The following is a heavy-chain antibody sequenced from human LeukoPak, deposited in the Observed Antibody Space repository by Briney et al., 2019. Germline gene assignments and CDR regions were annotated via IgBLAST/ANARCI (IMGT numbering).Heavy chain of an antibody. J-gene: IGHJ4*02. CDR2: ISISGDRT. CDR3: ANEEVPNDY. Sequence: GGSLRLSCEVSRFPFRSHVMSWVRQAPGRGLEWVSGISISGDRTYYADSVQGRFTISRDNSKNTVFLHMDSLRVDDTAVYYCANEEVPNDYWGQGTLVTVSS. CDR1: RFPFRSHV. V-gene: IGHV3-23*01. D-gene: IGHD4/OR15-4a*01.